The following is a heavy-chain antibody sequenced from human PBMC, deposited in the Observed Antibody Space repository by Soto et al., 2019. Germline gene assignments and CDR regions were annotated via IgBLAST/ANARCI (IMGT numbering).Heavy chain of an antibody. CDR1: GGSISSSNW. J-gene: IGHJ5*02. CDR2: IYHSGST. CDR3: ARGSGGFIAALRGNWFDP. D-gene: IGHD6-13*01. Sequence: SETLSLTCAVSGGSISSSNWWSWVRQPPGKGLEWIGEIYHSGSTNYNPSLKSRVTISVDKSKNQFSLKLSSVTAADTAVYYCARGSGGFIAALRGNWFDPWGQGTLVTVSS. V-gene: IGHV4-4*02.